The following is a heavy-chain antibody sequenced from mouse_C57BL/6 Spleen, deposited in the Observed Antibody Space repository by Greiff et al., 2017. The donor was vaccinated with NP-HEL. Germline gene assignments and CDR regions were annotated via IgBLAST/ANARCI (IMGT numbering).Heavy chain of an antibody. CDR1: GYTFTDYY. CDR2: INPYNGGT. J-gene: IGHJ1*03. V-gene: IGHV1-19*01. CDR3: ARRTTVVEGDWYFDV. Sequence: VQLQQSGPVLVKPGASVKMSCKASGYTFTDYYMNWVKQSHGKSLEWIGVINPYNGGTSYNQKFKGKATLTVDKSSSTAYMELNSLTSEDSAVYYCARRTTVVEGDWYFDVWGTGTTVTVSS. D-gene: IGHD1-1*01.